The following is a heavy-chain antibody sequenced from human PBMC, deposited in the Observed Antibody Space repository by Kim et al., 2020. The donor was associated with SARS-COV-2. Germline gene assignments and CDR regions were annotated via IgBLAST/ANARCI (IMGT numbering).Heavy chain of an antibody. CDR3: TRVPPYSNSWWDAFDI. CDR2: VRSKTNNYAT. V-gene: IGHV3-73*01. Sequence: GGSLRLSCAASGLTFSDSAMYWVRQASGKGLEWVGRVRSKTNNYATAYAASVEGRFTISRDDSKNTAYLQMNSLKTEDTAIYYCTRVPPYSNSWWDAFDIWGQGTMVTVSS. J-gene: IGHJ3*02. CDR1: GLTFSDSA. D-gene: IGHD6-13*01.